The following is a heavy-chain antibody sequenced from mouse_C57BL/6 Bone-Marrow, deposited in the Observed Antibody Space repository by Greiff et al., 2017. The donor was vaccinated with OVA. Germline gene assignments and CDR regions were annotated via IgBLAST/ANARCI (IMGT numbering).Heavy chain of an antibody. CDR1: GFTFSSYA. V-gene: IGHV5-4*03. CDR3: ARVPGPGYAMDY. Sequence: EVKLMESGGGLVKPGGSLKLSCAASGFTFSSYAMSWVRQTPEKRLEWVATISDGGSYTYYPDNVKGRFTISRDNAKNNLYLQMSHLKSEDTAMYYCARVPGPGYAMDYWGQGTSVTVSS. CDR2: ISDGGSYT. D-gene: IGHD3-1*01. J-gene: IGHJ4*01.